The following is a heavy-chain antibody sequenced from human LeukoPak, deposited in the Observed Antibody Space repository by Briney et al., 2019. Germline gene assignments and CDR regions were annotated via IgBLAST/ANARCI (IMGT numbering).Heavy chain of an antibody. CDR3: ARGWFVQLWPEGYMDV. V-gene: IGHV3-21*01. Sequence: KPGGSLRLSCAASGFTFSSYSMNWVRQAPGKGLEWVSSISTSSSYIYYADSVKGRFTISRDNSKNTLYLQMNSLRAEDTAVYYCARGWFVQLWPEGYMDVWGKGTTVTVSS. CDR2: ISTSSSYI. D-gene: IGHD5-18*01. J-gene: IGHJ6*03. CDR1: GFTFSSYS.